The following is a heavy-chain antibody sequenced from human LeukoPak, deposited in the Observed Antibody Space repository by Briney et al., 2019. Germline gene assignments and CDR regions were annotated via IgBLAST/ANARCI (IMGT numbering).Heavy chain of an antibody. D-gene: IGHD6-19*01. Sequence: SETLSLTCTVSGGSISSYYWSWIRQPPGKGLEWIGYIYYSGSTNYNPSLKSRVTISVDTSKNQFSLKLSSVTAADTAVYYCARSEPSRSGWFDYWGQGTLVTVSS. CDR3: ARSEPSRSGWFDY. J-gene: IGHJ4*02. CDR1: GGSISSYY. V-gene: IGHV4-59*01. CDR2: IYYSGST.